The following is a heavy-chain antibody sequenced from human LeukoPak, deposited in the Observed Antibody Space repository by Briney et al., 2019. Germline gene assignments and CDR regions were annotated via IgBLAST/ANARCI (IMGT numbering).Heavy chain of an antibody. Sequence: GGSLRLSCAASGFAFSSYSMSWVRQAPGNGLDWVANINQDGSERYYVDSVKGRFSISRDNAKNSLYLQMNSLRPDDTAIYYCARGVGDAWGQGTMVSVSS. J-gene: IGHJ3*01. CDR3: ARGVGDA. D-gene: IGHD2-15*01. CDR1: GFAFSSYS. V-gene: IGHV3-7*01. CDR2: INQDGSER.